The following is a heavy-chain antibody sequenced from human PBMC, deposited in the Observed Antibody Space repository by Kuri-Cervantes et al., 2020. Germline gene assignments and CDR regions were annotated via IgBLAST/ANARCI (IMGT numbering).Heavy chain of an antibody. J-gene: IGHJ4*02. Sequence: ASVKVSCKASGYTFTSYGISWVRQAPGQGLEWMGWISAYNGNTNYAQKLQGRVTMTTDTSTSTAYMELRSLRSDDTAVYYCARERPNSGYDYVFDYWGQGTLVTVSS. CDR1: GYTFTSYG. CDR2: ISAYNGNT. D-gene: IGHD5-12*01. CDR3: ARERPNSGYDYVFDY. V-gene: IGHV1-18*01.